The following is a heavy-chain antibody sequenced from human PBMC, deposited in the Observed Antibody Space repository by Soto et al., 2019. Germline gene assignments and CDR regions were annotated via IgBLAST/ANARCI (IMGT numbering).Heavy chain of an antibody. CDR2: ISSSSSYI. V-gene: IGHV3-21*01. J-gene: IGHJ4*02. CDR3: ARDQVRSSSGTFDY. D-gene: IGHD6-25*01. CDR1: GFTFSSYS. Sequence: GGSLRLSCAASGFTFSSYSMNWVRQAPGKGLEWVSSISSSSSYIYYADSVKGRFTISRDNAKNTLYLQMNSLRAEDTAVYYCARDQVRSSSGTFDYWGQGTLVTVSS.